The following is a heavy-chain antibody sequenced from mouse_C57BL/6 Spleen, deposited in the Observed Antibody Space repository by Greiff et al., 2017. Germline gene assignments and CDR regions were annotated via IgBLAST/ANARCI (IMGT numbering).Heavy chain of an antibody. D-gene: IGHD4-1*01. CDR3: AREELGRGGYFDY. V-gene: IGHV3-1*01. Sequence: EVKLMESGPGMVKPSQSLSLTCTVTGYSITSGYDWHWIRHFPGNKLEWMGYISYSGSTNYNPSLKSRISITHDTSKNHFFLKLNSVTTDDTATYSCAREELGRGGYFDYWGQGTTLTVSS. CDR1: GYSITSGYD. CDR2: ISYSGST. J-gene: IGHJ2*01.